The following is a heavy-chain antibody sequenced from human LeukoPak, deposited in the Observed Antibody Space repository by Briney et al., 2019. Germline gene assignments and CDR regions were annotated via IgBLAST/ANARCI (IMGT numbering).Heavy chain of an antibody. J-gene: IGHJ4*02. D-gene: IGHD7-27*01. CDR3: ARMNWGSFDY. Sequence: SETLSLTCAVYGGSFSGYYWSWIRQPPGKGLEWIGEINRSGSTNYNPSLKSRVTISVDTSKNQFSLKLNSVTAADTAVYYCARMNWGSFDYWGQGTLVTVSS. CDR1: GGSFSGYY. V-gene: IGHV4-34*01. CDR2: INRSGST.